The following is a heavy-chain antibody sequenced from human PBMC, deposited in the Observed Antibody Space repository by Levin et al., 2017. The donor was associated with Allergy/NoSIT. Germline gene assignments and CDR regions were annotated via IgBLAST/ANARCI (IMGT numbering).Heavy chain of an antibody. V-gene: IGHV3-30-3*01. CDR1: GFTFSSYA. Sequence: QPGGSLRLSCAASGFTFSSYAMHWVRQAPGKGLEWVAVISYDGSNKYYADSVKGRFTISRDNSKNTLYLQMNSLRAEDTAVYYCARDPGPIQLWFYFDYWGQGTLVTVSS. CDR2: ISYDGSNK. CDR3: ARDPGPIQLWFYFDY. D-gene: IGHD5-18*01. J-gene: IGHJ4*02.